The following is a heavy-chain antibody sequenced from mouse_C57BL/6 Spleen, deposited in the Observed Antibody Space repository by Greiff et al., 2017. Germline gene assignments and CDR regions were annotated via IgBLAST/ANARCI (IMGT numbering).Heavy chain of an antibody. D-gene: IGHD2-1*01. CDR3: ARRGSDLLWVLYYLDY. V-gene: IGHV1-50*01. Sequence: VQLQQPGAELVKPGASVTLSCKASGYTFTSYWMQWVKQRPGQGLEWIGEIDPSASYTNYNQKFKGKATLTVDTSSSTAYMQLSNLTSEDSAVYYCARRGSDLLWVLYYLDYWGQGTTLTVSS. J-gene: IGHJ2*01. CDR1: GYTFTSYW. CDR2: IDPSASYT.